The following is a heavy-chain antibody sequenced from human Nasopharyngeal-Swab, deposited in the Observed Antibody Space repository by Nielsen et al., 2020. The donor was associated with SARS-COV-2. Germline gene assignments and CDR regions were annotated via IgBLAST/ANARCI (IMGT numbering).Heavy chain of an antibody. CDR2: IYTSGST. J-gene: IGHJ6*03. D-gene: IGHD4-17*01. V-gene: IGHV4-61*02. CDR3: ARGLRGVTTYYYYYYMDV. CDR1: GGSISSGSYY. Sequence: LRLSCTVSGGSISSGSYYWSWIRQPAGKGLEWIGRIYTSGSTNYNPSLKSRVTISVDTSKNQYSLKLSSVTAADTAVYYCARGLRGVTTYYYYYYMDVWGKGTTVTVSS.